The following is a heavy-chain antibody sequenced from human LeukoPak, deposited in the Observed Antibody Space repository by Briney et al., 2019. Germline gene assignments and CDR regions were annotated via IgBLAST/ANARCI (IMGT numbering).Heavy chain of an antibody. V-gene: IGHV3-7*01. CDR3: ARDCSYGGSCYYFDY. CDR2: IKQDGSEK. Sequence: GGSLRLSCAASGFTFSSYWMSWVRQAPGKGLEWVANIKQDGSEKYYVDSVKGRFTISRDNAKNSLYLQMNSLRAEDTAVYYCARDCSYGGSCYYFDYWGQGTLVTVSS. CDR1: GFTFSSYW. D-gene: IGHD2-15*01. J-gene: IGHJ4*02.